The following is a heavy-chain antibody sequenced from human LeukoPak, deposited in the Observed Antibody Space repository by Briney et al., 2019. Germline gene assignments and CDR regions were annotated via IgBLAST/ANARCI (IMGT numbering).Heavy chain of an antibody. V-gene: IGHV4-30-4*08. CDR2: IHYSGST. Sequence: PSETLSLTCTVSGGSISSGDYYWSWIRQPPGKGLEWIGYIHYSGSTYYNPSLKSRVTISVDTSKNQLSLKLSSVTAADTAVYYCARFCRDYDSSGYYTFDYWGQGTLVTVSS. CDR1: GGSISSGDYY. D-gene: IGHD3-22*01. J-gene: IGHJ4*02. CDR3: ARFCRDYDSSGYYTFDY.